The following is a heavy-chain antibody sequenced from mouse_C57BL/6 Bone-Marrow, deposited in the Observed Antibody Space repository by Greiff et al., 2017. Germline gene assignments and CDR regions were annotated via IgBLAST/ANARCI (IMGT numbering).Heavy chain of an antibody. V-gene: IGHV1-69*01. Sequence: QVQLQQPGAELVMPGASVKLSCKASGYTFTSYWMHWVKQRPGQGLEWIGEIDPSDSYTNYNQKFKGKSTLTVDKSSSTAYMQLSSLTSEDSAVYYCARAGWLLGAWFAYWGQGTLVTVSA. CDR2: IDPSDSYT. CDR1: GYTFTSYW. D-gene: IGHD2-3*01. CDR3: ARAGWLLGAWFAY. J-gene: IGHJ3*01.